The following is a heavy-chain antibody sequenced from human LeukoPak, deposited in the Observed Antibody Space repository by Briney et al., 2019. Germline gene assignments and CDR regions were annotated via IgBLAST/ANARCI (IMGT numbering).Heavy chain of an antibody. J-gene: IGHJ4*02. D-gene: IGHD1-14*01. V-gene: IGHV3-9*01. CDR1: GFTLDDYA. CDR2: ISGNGGDM. CDR3: AKPMEKTLTTVGRYFDY. Sequence: GGSLRLSCVASGFTLDDYAMHWVRQAPGKGLEWVSGISGNGGDMGYADSVKGRFTISRDNAKNSLYLHMNSLRAEDTAFYYCAKPMEKTLTTVGRYFDYWGQAVLVTVSS.